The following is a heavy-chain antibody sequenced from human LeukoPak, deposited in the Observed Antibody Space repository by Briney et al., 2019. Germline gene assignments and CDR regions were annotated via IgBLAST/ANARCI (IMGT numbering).Heavy chain of an antibody. Sequence: PGRSLRLSCAASGSTFSSYGMHWVRQAPGKGLEWVAVIWYDGSNKYYADSVKGRFTTSRDNSKNTLYLQMNSLRAEDTAVYYCARDQTVKYFDYWGQGTLVAVSS. V-gene: IGHV3-33*01. CDR3: ARDQTVKYFDY. CDR1: GSTFSSYG. J-gene: IGHJ4*02. D-gene: IGHD4-17*01. CDR2: IWYDGSNK.